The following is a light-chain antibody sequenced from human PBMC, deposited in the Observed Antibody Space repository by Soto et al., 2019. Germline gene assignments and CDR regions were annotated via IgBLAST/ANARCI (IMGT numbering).Light chain of an antibody. Sequence: EIVMTQSPATLSVSPGERATLSCRASQSVSSNLAWYQQKPGQAPRLLIYGASTRSTGIPARFSGSGSGTEFTLTISSLQSGDFAVYYCQQYNNWPFTFGPGTKVYFK. V-gene: IGKV3-15*01. J-gene: IGKJ3*01. CDR2: GAS. CDR1: QSVSSN. CDR3: QQYNNWPFT.